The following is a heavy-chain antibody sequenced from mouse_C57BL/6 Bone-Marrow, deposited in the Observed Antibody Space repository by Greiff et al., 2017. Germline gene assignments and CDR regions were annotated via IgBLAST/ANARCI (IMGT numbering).Heavy chain of an antibody. CDR3: ARWYYYGSRDGFAY. V-gene: IGHV1-55*01. CDR2: IYPGSGST. D-gene: IGHD1-1*01. J-gene: IGHJ3*01. Sequence: QVQLQQPGAELVKPGASVKMSCKASGYTFTSYWITWVKQRPGQGLEWIGDIYPGSGSTNYNEKFKSKATLTVDTSSSTAYMQLSSLTSEDSAVYYCARWYYYGSRDGFAYWGQGTLVTVSA. CDR1: GYTFTSYW.